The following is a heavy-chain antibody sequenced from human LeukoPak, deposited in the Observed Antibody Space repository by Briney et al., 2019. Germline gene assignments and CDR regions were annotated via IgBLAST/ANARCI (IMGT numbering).Heavy chain of an antibody. CDR2: IWYDGSNK. J-gene: IGHJ5*02. CDR1: GFAFSSYG. CDR3: ARDRFWSGPYNWFDP. Sequence: GGSLRLSCAASGFAFSSYGMHWVRQAPGKGLEWVAVIWYDGSNKYYADSVKGRFTISRDNSKNTLYLQMNSLRAEDTAVYYRARDRFWSGPYNWFDPWGQGTLVTVSS. V-gene: IGHV3-33*01. D-gene: IGHD3-3*01.